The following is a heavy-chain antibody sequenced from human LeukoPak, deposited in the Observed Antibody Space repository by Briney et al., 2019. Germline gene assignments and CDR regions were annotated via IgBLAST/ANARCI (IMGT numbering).Heavy chain of an antibody. CDR2: ISGSRTDI. Sequence: GGSLRLSCAASGFTFSSYTLDWVRQAPGQGLECVSSISGSRTDIYYADSVKGRFPISRDNAKNSLYLQMNSLRAEDTAVYYCARDYGSGSFYNLPDYWGQGTLVTVSS. CDR3: ARDYGSGSFYNLPDY. D-gene: IGHD3-10*01. V-gene: IGHV3-21*01. J-gene: IGHJ4*02. CDR1: GFTFSSYT.